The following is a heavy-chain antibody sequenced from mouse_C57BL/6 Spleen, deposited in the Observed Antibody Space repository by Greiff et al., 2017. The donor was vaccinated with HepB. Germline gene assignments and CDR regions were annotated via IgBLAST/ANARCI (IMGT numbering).Heavy chain of an antibody. J-gene: IGHJ2*01. V-gene: IGHV5-17*01. D-gene: IGHD1-1*01. CDR2: ISSGSSTI. CDR3: ARPPFTTVVAPFGY. CDR1: GFTFSDYG. Sequence: EVHLVESGGGLVKPGGSLKLSCAASGFTFSDYGMHRVRQAPEKGLEWVAYISSGSSTIYYADTVKGRFTISRDNAKNTLFLQMTSLRSEDTAMYYCARPPFTTVVAPFGYWGQGTTLTVSS.